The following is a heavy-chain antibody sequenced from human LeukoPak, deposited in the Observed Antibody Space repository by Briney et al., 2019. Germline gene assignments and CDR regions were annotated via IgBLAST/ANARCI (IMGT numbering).Heavy chain of an antibody. CDR3: AKAVLMTTVALYYYYGMDV. J-gene: IGHJ6*02. CDR1: GFTFSSYG. CDR2: ISYDGSNK. V-gene: IGHV3-30*18. Sequence: GRSLRLSCAASGFTFSSYGMHWVRQAPGKGLEWVAVISYDGSNKYYADSVKGRFTISRDNSKNTLYLQMNSLRAEDTAVYYCAKAVLMTTVALYYYYGMDVWGQGTTVTVSS. D-gene: IGHD4-23*01.